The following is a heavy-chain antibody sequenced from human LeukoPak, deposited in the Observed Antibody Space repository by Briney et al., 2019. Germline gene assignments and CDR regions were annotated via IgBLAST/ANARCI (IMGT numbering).Heavy chain of an antibody. CDR2: ISYDGSNK. V-gene: IGHV3-30*03. CDR1: GFTFTSYG. CDR3: ARDSPWLVTDYYYGMDV. J-gene: IGHJ6*02. Sequence: GGSLRLSCAASGFTFTSYGMHWVRQAPGKGLEWVAVISYDGSNKYYADSVKGRFTISRDNSKNTLYLQMNSLRAEDTAVYYCARDSPWLVTDYYYGMDVWGQGTTVTVSS. D-gene: IGHD2-21*02.